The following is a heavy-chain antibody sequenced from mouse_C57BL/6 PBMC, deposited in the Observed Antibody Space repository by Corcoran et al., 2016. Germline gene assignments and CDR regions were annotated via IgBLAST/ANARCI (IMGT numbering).Heavy chain of an antibody. CDR2: INPYNGGT. J-gene: IGHJ4*01. D-gene: IGHD2-4*01. V-gene: IGHV1-19*01. CDR1: GYTFTDYY. Sequence: EVQLQQSGPVLVKPGASVKMSCKASGYTFTDYYMNWVKQSHGKSLEWIGVINPYNGGTSYNQKFKGKATLTVDKSSSTAYMELNSLTSEDSAVYYCARSKDYDFYAMDYWGQGTSVTVSS. CDR3: ARSKDYDFYAMDY.